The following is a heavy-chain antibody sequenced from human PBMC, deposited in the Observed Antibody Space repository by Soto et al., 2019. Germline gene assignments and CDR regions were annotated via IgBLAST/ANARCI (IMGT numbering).Heavy chain of an antibody. D-gene: IGHD1-26*01. Sequence: GGSLRLSCAASGFTFSSYSMNWVRQAPGKGLEWVSYISSSSSTIYYADSVKGRFTISRDNAKNSLYLQMNSLRDEDTAVYYCASYGHLDSGSFFDYWGQGTLVTVSS. J-gene: IGHJ4*02. CDR2: ISSSSSTI. CDR1: GFTFSSYS. V-gene: IGHV3-48*02. CDR3: ASYGHLDSGSFFDY.